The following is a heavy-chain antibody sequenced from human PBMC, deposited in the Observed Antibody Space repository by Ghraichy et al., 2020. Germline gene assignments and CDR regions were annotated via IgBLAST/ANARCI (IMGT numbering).Heavy chain of an antibody. CDR1: GFTFSSYS. V-gene: IGHV3-21*01. J-gene: IGHJ6*03. CDR3: ARDWRSGSYLGYYYYYMDV. Sequence: GESLNISCAASGFTFSSYSMNWVRQAPGKGLEWVSSISSSSSYIYYADSVKGRFTISRDNAKNSLYLQMNSLRAEDTAVYYCARDWRSGSYLGYYYYYMDVWGKGTTVTVSS. D-gene: IGHD1-26*01. CDR2: ISSSSSYI.